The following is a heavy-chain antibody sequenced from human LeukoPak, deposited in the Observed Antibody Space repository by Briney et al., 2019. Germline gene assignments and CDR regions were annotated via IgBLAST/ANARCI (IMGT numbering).Heavy chain of an antibody. Sequence: SETLSLTCAVYGGSFSGYYWSWIRQPPGKGLEWIGEINHSGSTNYNPSLKSRVTISVDTSKNQFSLKLSSVTAADTAVYCCARGRSYGSGRYWFDPWGQGTLVTVSS. J-gene: IGHJ5*02. CDR3: ARGRSYGSGRYWFDP. V-gene: IGHV4-34*01. D-gene: IGHD3-10*01. CDR1: GGSFSGYY. CDR2: INHSGST.